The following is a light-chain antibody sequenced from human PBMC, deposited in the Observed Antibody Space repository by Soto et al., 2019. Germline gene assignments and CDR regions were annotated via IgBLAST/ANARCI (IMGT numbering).Light chain of an antibody. CDR2: GAS. Sequence: EIVLTQSPGTLSLSPGERATLSCRASQSVSSSFLAWYQQKPGQAPRLLMYGASSRATGIPDRFSGSGSETEFTLTISRLEPEDFAVYYCQQYGTSPPFTFGPGPKWISN. CDR3: QQYGTSPPFT. CDR1: QSVSSSF. V-gene: IGKV3-20*01. J-gene: IGKJ3*01.